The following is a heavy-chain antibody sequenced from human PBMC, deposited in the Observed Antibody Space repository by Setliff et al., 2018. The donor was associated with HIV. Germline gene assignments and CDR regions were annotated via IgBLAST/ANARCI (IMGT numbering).Heavy chain of an antibody. D-gene: IGHD2-2*01. Sequence: ETLSLTCAVSGASDISYIWWSWVRQAPGKGLEWVSIIYSDDYTKYADSLKGRFTISRDTSKNTLYLQMNSLRAEDTAVYYCAKVPLFVVVPAALGGMDVWGQGTTVTVSS. CDR1: GASDISYIW. J-gene: IGHJ6*02. CDR2: IYSDDYT. CDR3: AKVPLFVVVPAALGGMDV. V-gene: IGHV3-66*01.